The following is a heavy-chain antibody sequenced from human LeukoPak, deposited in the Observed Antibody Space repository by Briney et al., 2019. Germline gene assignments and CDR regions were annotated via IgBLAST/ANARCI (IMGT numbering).Heavy chain of an antibody. V-gene: IGHV3-74*01. CDR1: GXTFSNYA. D-gene: IGHD6-19*01. CDR2: IYSDGGST. J-gene: IGHJ4*02. CDR3: ARESVAVDS. Sequence: PGGALRLSCAASGXTFSNYAMSWLRQAPGKGLVWVSRIYSDGGSTSYADSVKGRFTISRDNTKNTLYLQMNSLRADDTAVYYCARESVAVDSWGQGTLVTVSS.